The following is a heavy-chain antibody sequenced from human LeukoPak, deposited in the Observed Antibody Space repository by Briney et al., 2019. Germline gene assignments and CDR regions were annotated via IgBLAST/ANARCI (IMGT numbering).Heavy chain of an antibody. Sequence: NPGGSLRLSCAASGLTFSNACMSWVRQAPGKGLEWVGRIKSKTEGETTDYATPVKGRFTISRDDSKDTLYLQMDSLKTEDTAVYYCARGYSYGHDAFDIWGQGTMVTVSS. CDR2: IKSKTEGETT. V-gene: IGHV3-15*01. CDR1: GLTFSNAC. J-gene: IGHJ3*02. CDR3: ARGYSYGHDAFDI. D-gene: IGHD5-18*01.